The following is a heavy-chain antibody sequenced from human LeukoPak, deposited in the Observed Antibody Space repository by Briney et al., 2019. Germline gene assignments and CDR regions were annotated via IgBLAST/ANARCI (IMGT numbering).Heavy chain of an antibody. V-gene: IGHV4-59*01. CDR2: IYYSGST. D-gene: IGHD3-3*01. Sequence: SETLSLTCTVSGGSISSYYWSWIRQPPGRGLEWIGYIYYSGSTNYNPSLKSRVTISVDTSKNQFSLSLSPVTAADTAVYYCARETDFWRTLDYWGQGTLVTVSS. CDR3: ARETDFWRTLDY. J-gene: IGHJ4*02. CDR1: GGSISSYY.